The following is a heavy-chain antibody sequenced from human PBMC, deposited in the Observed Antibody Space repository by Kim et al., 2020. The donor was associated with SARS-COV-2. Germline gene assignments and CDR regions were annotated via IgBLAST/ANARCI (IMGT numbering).Heavy chain of an antibody. CDR1: DGSIRTYY. J-gene: IGHJ4*02. D-gene: IGHD1-1*01. V-gene: IGHV4-4*07. CDR2: IYPSGTT. Sequence: SETLSLTCTVSDGSIRTYYWSWIRQPAGKGLEWIGRIYPSGTTNYNPSLRSRVTVSADPSKNQFSLRLSSVTAADTAIYYCARSATLSGTTNAKYFFDYWGRGILVTVSS. CDR3: ARSATLSGTTNAKYFFDY.